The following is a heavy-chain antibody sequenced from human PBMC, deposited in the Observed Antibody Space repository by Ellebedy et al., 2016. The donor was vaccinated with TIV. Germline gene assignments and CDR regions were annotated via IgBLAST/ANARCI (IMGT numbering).Heavy chain of an antibody. CDR1: GDSVSSNSAA. CDR3: ARAPPRYCSSTSCPLWDPTTASAE. V-gene: IGHV6-1*01. J-gene: IGHJ4*02. D-gene: IGHD2-2*01. Sequence: SETLSLTCAISGDSVSSNSAAWNWIRQSPSRGLEWLGRTYYRSKWYNDYAVSVKSRITINPDTSKNQFSLKLSSVTAADTAVYYCARAPPRYCSSTSCPLWDPTTASAEWGQGTLVTVSS. CDR2: TYYRSKWYN.